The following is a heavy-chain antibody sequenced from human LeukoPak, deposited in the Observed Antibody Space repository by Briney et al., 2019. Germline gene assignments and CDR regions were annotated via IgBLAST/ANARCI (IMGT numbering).Heavy chain of an antibody. V-gene: IGHV3-23*01. Sequence: GGSLRLSCAASGFTVSSNYMSWVRQAPGKGLEWVSAISGSGGSTYYADSVKGRFTISRDNSKNTLYLQMNSLRAEDTAVYYCAKESYDSSGFHYWGQGTLVTVSS. CDR1: GFTVSSNY. CDR3: AKESYDSSGFHY. J-gene: IGHJ4*02. CDR2: ISGSGGST. D-gene: IGHD3-22*01.